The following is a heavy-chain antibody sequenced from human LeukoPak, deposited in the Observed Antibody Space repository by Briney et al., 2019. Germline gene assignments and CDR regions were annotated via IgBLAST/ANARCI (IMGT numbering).Heavy chain of an antibody. CDR1: GFTFSGYG. Sequence: GGPLRLSCAAPGFTFSGYGMHWVRQAPGKGLKGVAFIRYDGSKKYYADSVKGRFTISRDNSKNTLYLQMNSLRAEDTAVYYCAKERDTAMVTIDYWGKGTLVTASS. CDR2: IRYDGSKK. D-gene: IGHD5-18*01. CDR3: AKERDTAMVTIDY. J-gene: IGHJ4*02. V-gene: IGHV3-30*02.